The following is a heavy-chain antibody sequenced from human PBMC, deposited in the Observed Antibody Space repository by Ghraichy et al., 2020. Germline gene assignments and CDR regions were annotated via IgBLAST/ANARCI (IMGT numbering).Heavy chain of an antibody. Sequence: GGSLRLSCAASGFTFSSYGMHWVRQAPGKGLEWVAVIWYDGSNKYYADSVKGRFTISRDNSKNTLYLQMNSLRAEDTAVYYCARGPPTRGVGYLDYWGQGTLVTVSS. CDR2: IWYDGSNK. CDR3: ARGPPTRGVGYLDY. CDR1: GFTFSSYG. J-gene: IGHJ4*02. V-gene: IGHV3-33*01. D-gene: IGHD1-14*01.